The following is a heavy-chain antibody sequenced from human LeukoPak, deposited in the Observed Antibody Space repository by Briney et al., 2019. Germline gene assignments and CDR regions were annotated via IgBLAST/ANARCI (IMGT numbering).Heavy chain of an antibody. CDR3: GKDWDDYDSSGYYGPWFDP. J-gene: IGHJ5*02. V-gene: IGHV3-30*18. D-gene: IGHD3-22*01. CDR2: ISYDGSNK. Sequence: GGSLRLSCAASGFTFSSYGMHWVRQAPGKGLEWVAVISYDGSNKYYADSVKGRFTISRDNSKNTLYLQMNSLRAEDTAVYYCGKDWDDYDSSGYYGPWFDPWGQGTLVTVSS. CDR1: GFTFSSYG.